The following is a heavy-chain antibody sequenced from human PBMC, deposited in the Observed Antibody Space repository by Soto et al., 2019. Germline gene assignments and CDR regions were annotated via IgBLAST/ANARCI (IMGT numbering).Heavy chain of an antibody. CDR3: VKEGIAAAGHFDY. CDR1: GFTFSSYA. Sequence: GGSLRLSCSASGFTFSSYAMHWVRQAPGKGLEYVSAISSNGGSTYYADSVKGRFTISRDNSKNTLYLQMSSLRAEDTAVYYCVKEGIAAAGHFDYWGQGTLVTVS. J-gene: IGHJ4*02. CDR2: ISSNGGST. D-gene: IGHD6-13*01. V-gene: IGHV3-64D*08.